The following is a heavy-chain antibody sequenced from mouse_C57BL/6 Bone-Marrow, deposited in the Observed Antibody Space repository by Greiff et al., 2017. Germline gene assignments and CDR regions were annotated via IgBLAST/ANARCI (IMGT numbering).Heavy chain of an antibody. Sequence: EVMLVESGGDLVKPGGSLKLSCAASGFTFSSYGMSWVRQTPDKRLEWVATISSGGSYTYYPDSVKGRFTISRNNAKTTLYQLMSSLKAEDTAYYYCAYRRYRYDHAMDYWGQGSSVTVSS. CDR1: GFTFSSYG. CDR3: AYRRYRYDHAMDY. D-gene: IGHD2-14*01. J-gene: IGHJ4*01. V-gene: IGHV5-6*01. CDR2: ISSGGSYT.